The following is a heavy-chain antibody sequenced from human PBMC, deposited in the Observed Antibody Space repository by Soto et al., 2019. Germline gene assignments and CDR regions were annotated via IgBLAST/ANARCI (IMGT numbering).Heavy chain of an antibody. D-gene: IGHD6-6*01. Sequence: PSETLSLTCSVSGASISSYYYTWIRQTPGKGLEWIGYIYLGGSINYNPSFKSRVIISVDTSKNMVYLQMNSLRAEDTAVYYCARDRPGPQHYFDYWGRGNMVTVSS. V-gene: IGHV4-59*12. CDR3: ARDRPGPQHYFDY. CDR1: GASISSYY. CDR2: IYLGGSI. J-gene: IGHJ4*02.